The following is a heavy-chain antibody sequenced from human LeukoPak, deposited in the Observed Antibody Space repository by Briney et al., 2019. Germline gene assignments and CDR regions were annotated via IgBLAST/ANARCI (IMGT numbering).Heavy chain of an antibody. Sequence: ASVKVSCKASGYTFTSYGISWVRQAPGQGLEWMGWISAYNGNTNYAQKLQGRVTITTDTSTSTAYMELRSLRSDDTAVYYCARRARVYSSGWYYYYYYMDVWGKGTTVTVSS. D-gene: IGHD6-19*01. CDR2: ISAYNGNT. V-gene: IGHV1-18*01. CDR3: ARRARVYSSGWYYYYYYMDV. CDR1: GYTFTSYG. J-gene: IGHJ6*03.